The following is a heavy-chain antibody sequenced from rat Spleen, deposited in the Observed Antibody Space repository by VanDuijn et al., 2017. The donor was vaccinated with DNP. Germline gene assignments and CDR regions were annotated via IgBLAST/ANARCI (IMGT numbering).Heavy chain of an antibody. J-gene: IGHJ1*01. Sequence: EELLQESGPGLVKPSQSLSLTCSVTGYSITSNYWAWIRKFPGNKMEWIGYINYSGSTGYNPSLKSRISITRDTSKNQFFLQLNSLTTEDTATYYCARGVSSYYGYNSYWYFDFWGPGTMVTVSS. CDR2: INYSGST. V-gene: IGHV3-1*01. CDR3: ARGVSSYYGYNSYWYFDF. D-gene: IGHD1-9*01. CDR1: GYSITSNY.